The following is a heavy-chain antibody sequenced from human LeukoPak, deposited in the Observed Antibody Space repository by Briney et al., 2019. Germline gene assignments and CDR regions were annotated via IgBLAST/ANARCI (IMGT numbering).Heavy chain of an antibody. Sequence: GGSLRLSCAASGFTFSSYWMSWVRQAPGKGLEWVANIKQDGSEKYYVDSVKGRFTISRDNAKNSQYLQMNSLRAEDTAVYYCARDSPKHYYGLYYYAMDVWGQGTTVTVSS. CDR1: GFTFSSYW. CDR2: IKQDGSEK. V-gene: IGHV3-7*01. CDR3: ARDSPKHYYGLYYYAMDV. D-gene: IGHD3-10*01. J-gene: IGHJ6*02.